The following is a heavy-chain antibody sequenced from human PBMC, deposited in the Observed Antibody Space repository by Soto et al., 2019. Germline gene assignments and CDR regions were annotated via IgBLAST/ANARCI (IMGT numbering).Heavy chain of an antibody. CDR1: GGTFSSYA. CDR2: IIPIFGTA. Sequence: ASVKFSCKASGGTFSSYAISWVRQAPGQGLEWMGGIIPIFGTANYAQKFQGRVTITADESTSTAYMELSSLRSEDTAVYYCSFGYSYGYYYGMDVWGQGTTVTVSS. D-gene: IGHD5-18*01. CDR3: SFGYSYGYYYGMDV. J-gene: IGHJ6*02. V-gene: IGHV1-69*13.